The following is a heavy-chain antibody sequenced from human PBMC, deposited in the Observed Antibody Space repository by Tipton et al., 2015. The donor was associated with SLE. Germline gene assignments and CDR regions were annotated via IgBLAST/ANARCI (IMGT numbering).Heavy chain of an antibody. V-gene: IGHV4-38-2*01. CDR3: APALRGYFDY. CDR2: VYYSGGT. Sequence: TLSLTCAVSGYSLSSGYYWGWFRQPPGKGLEWIGSVYYSGGTYYNPSLKSRVTISVDTSKNQFSPKLSSVTAADTALYYCAPALRGYFDYWGQGTLVTVSS. CDR1: GYSLSSGYY. J-gene: IGHJ4*02. D-gene: IGHD2-2*01.